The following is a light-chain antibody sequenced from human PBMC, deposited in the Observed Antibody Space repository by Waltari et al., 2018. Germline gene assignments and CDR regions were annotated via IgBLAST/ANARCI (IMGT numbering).Light chain of an antibody. Sequence: QMTQSPSSLSASVGDRVTITCRASQSISSYLNWYQQKPGKAPKLLIYAASSLQSGVPSRFSGSGSGTDFTLTISSLQPEDFATYYCQQSYSTPPTFGQGTKLEIK. V-gene: IGKV1-39*01. CDR2: AAS. CDR1: QSISSY. CDR3: QQSYSTPPT. J-gene: IGKJ2*01.